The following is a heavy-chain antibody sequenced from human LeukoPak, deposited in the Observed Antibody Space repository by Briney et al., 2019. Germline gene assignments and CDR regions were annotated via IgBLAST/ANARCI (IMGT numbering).Heavy chain of an antibody. V-gene: IGHV4-34*01. Sequence: SETLSLTCAVYGGSFSGYYWSWIRQPPGKGLEWIGEINHSGSTNYNPSLKSRVTITVDTSKNQFSLRLSSVTAADTAVYYCASNSFDYYGSGSYSVDYWGQGTLVTVSS. CDR2: INHSGST. CDR3: ASNSFDYYGSGSYSVDY. J-gene: IGHJ4*02. D-gene: IGHD3-10*01. CDR1: GGSFSGYY.